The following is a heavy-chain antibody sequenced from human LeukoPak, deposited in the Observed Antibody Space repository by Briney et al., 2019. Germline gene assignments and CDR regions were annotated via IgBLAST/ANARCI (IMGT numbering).Heavy chain of an antibody. D-gene: IGHD3-22*01. CDR2: ISYDGSNK. J-gene: IGHJ4*02. V-gene: IGHV3-30*18. CDR1: GFTFSSYG. Sequence: GGSLRLSCAASGFTFSSYGMHWVRQAPGKGLEWVSVISYDGSNKYYADSVKGRFTISRDNSKNTVYLQMNSLRAEDTAVYYCAKDVYYDSSGNYFDYWGQGTLVTVSS. CDR3: AKDVYYDSSGNYFDY.